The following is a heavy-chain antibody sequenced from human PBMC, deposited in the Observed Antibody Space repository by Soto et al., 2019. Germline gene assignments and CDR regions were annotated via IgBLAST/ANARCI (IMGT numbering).Heavy chain of an antibody. J-gene: IGHJ4*02. CDR2: IYVRDSDT. V-gene: IGHV5-51*01. Sequence: PSDAVERSCVVSGNTVGNYWIPWVRQVPGKGLEWMGIIYVRDSDTRYSPSFQGQVTISADKSISTAYLQWSRLKASDTAIYYCARHESTYFDYWGQGTLVTVS. CDR3: ARHESTYFDY. CDR1: GNTVGNYW.